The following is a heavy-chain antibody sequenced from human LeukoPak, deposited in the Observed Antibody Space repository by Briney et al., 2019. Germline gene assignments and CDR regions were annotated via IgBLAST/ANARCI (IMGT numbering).Heavy chain of an antibody. J-gene: IGHJ5*02. CDR2: IINDGSST. D-gene: IGHD6-6*01. V-gene: IGHV3-74*01. CDR3: ARTGIAARPTVWFDT. CDR1: GFTFSSYW. Sequence: GGSLRLSCAASGFTFSSYWMHWVRQAPGKGLVWVSRIINDGSSTSYADSVKGRFTISRDNAKNTLYLQMNSLRAEDTAVYYCARTGIAARPTVWFDTWGQGTLVTVSS.